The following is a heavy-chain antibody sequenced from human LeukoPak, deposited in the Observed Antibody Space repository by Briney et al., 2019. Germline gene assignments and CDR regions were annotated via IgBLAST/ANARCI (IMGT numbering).Heavy chain of an antibody. J-gene: IGHJ4*02. D-gene: IGHD6-13*01. CDR2: IIPIFGTA. Sequence: ASVKVSCKASGYTFTSYYMHWVRQAPGQGLEWMGGIIPIFGTANYAQKFQGRVTITADKSTSTAYMELSSLRSEDTAVYYCARDLGAGYSSSGGFDYWGQGTLVTVSS. V-gene: IGHV1-69*06. CDR1: GYTFTSYY. CDR3: ARDLGAGYSSSGGFDY.